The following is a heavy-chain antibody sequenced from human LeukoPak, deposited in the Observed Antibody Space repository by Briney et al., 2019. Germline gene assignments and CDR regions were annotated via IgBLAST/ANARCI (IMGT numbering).Heavy chain of an antibody. CDR2: ISYDGSNK. D-gene: IGHD6-19*01. J-gene: IGHJ4*02. V-gene: IGHV3-30*03. Sequence: GGSLRLSCAASGFTFSSYWMHWVRQAPGKGLEWVAVISYDGSNKYYADTVKGRFTISRDNSKNTLYLQMNSLRAEDTAVYYCARGGSGWYYFDYWGQGTLVTVSS. CDR3: ARGGSGWYYFDY. CDR1: GFTFSSYW.